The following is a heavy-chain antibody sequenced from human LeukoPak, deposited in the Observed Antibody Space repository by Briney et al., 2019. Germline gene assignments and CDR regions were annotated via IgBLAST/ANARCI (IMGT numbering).Heavy chain of an antibody. Sequence: SETLSLTCAVYGGSFSDYYWSWIRQPPGKGLEWIGEINHSGSTNCNPSLKSRVTISVDTSKNQFSLKLSSVTAADTAVYYCARATVTTGRRYFDLWGRGTLVTVSS. CDR3: ARATVTTGRRYFDL. CDR2: INHSGST. J-gene: IGHJ2*01. CDR1: GGSFSDYY. V-gene: IGHV4-34*01. D-gene: IGHD4-17*01.